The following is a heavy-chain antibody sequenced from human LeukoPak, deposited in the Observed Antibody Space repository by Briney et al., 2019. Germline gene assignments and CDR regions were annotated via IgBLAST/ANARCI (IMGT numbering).Heavy chain of an antibody. J-gene: IGHJ1*01. CDR3: AKDFPPGDQLPKYFHH. CDR2: ISGSGGST. V-gene: IGHV3-23*01. CDR1: GFTFSNYA. Sequence: AGGSLRLSCAASGFTFSNYAMSWVRQAPGKGLEWVSFISGSGGSTYYADSVRGRSTISRDNSKNTLYLQMNSLRAEDTAVYFCAKDFPPGDQLPKYFHHWARAPWSPSPQ. D-gene: IGHD2-2*01.